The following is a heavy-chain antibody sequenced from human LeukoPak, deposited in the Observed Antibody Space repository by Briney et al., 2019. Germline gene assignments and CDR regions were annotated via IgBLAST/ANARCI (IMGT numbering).Heavy chain of an antibody. Sequence: GSLRLSCAASGFTFNSYNMNWVRQAPGKGLEWVANIKQDGSEKYYVDSVKGRFTISRDNAKNSLYLQMNSLRAEDTAVYYCARYGAAAAGTGYWGQGTLVTVSS. V-gene: IGHV3-7*01. D-gene: IGHD6-13*01. CDR3: ARYGAAAAGTGY. CDR1: GFTFNSYN. CDR2: IKQDGSEK. J-gene: IGHJ4*02.